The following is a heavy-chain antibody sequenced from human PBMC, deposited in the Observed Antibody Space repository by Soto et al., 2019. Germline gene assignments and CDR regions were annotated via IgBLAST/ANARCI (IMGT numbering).Heavy chain of an antibody. CDR3: AKMEGMDPWAYSFDY. CDR1: GFTFSDFA. J-gene: IGHJ4*02. V-gene: IGHV3-23*01. CDR2: IYGGGNGP. D-gene: IGHD2-2*03. Sequence: EVQVLESGGGLVQPGGSLGLSCAATGFTFSDFAMSWVRQAPGKGLEWVSRIYGGGNGPHYADSVKGRVTISRDNSKNTLYLQMNSLRAEDTAVYYCAKMEGMDPWAYSFDYWGQGTLVTVSS.